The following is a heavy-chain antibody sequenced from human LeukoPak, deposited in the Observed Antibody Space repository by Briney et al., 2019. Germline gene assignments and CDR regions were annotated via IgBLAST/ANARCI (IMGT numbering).Heavy chain of an antibody. CDR3: ARDRYGDGFAHLDY. Sequence: ASVKVSCKASGFSFTSYAIHWVRQAPGQGLEWMGWITPGGGTNYAQKFQGRVAITWDTSFTTAYMDLSRLTSDDTAVYYCARDRYGDGFAHLDYWGQGALVTVSS. V-gene: IGHV1-2*02. CDR1: GFSFTSYA. J-gene: IGHJ4*02. D-gene: IGHD5-24*01. CDR2: ITPGGGT.